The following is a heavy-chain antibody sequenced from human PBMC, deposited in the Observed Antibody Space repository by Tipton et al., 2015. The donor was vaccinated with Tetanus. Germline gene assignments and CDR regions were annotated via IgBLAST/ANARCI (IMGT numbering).Heavy chain of an antibody. D-gene: IGHD2-2*01. CDR3: ARGRERCRGTNCHRATDY. J-gene: IGHJ4*02. Sequence: SLRLSCAASGFTFSTYPMHWVRQAPGKGLEWVSAISDTEFVTYYADSLKGRFTISRDNSKNTLSLQMISLRAEDTAIYYCARGRERCRGTNCHRATDYWGQGTLVTVSS. V-gene: IGHV3-23*01. CDR1: GFTFSTYP. CDR2: ISDTEFVT.